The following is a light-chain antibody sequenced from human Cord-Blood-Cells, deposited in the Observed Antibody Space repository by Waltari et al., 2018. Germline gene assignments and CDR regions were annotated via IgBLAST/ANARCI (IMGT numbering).Light chain of an antibody. CDR1: QSISSW. Sequence: DIQLTQSPSTLSASVGDRVTITCRASQSISSWLAWYQQKPGKAPKLLIYKASSLESGVPSRFSGSGSGTEFTLTISSLQPDDFATYYCQQYNSYLLTFGGGTKVEIK. CDR2: KAS. J-gene: IGKJ4*01. CDR3: QQYNSYLLT. V-gene: IGKV1-5*03.